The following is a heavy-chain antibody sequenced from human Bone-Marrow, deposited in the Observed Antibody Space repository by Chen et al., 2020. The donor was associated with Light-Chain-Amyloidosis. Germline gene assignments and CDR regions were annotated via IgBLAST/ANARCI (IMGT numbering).Heavy chain of an antibody. J-gene: IGHJ5*02. CDR1: DGSINSGDYY. D-gene: IGHD6-19*01. CDR2: IYYRGAA. CDR3: SIRIAVPGANEET. Sequence: QLQLQESGPGLVKPSETLSLTCTVSDGSINSGDYYWGWLRQSPGKGLEWIGSIYYRGAAFYNPSLRSRVTISLATSKNLLSLRLTSVTAADTAVYYCSIRIAVPGANEETWGQGTLVTVSS. V-gene: IGHV4-39*02.